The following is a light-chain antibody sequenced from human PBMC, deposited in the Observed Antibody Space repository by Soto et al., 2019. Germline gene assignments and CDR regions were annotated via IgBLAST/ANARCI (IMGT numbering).Light chain of an antibody. CDR3: QQYGRSPWT. CDR1: QSVSSN. Sequence: EIVMTQSPATLSVSPGERATLSCRASQSVSSNLAWYQQKPGQAPRLIIYDGSSRATGIPDRFSGSGSGTDFTLIISRLEPEDFAVYYCQQYGRSPWTFGQGTKV. J-gene: IGKJ1*01. CDR2: DGS. V-gene: IGKV3-20*01.